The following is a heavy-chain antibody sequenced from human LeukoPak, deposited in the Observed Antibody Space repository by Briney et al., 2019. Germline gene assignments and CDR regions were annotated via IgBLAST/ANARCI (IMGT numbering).Heavy chain of an antibody. D-gene: IGHD3-3*01. J-gene: IGHJ4*02. V-gene: IGHV3-23*01. Sequence: GGSLRLSCAASGFTFSSYAMSWVRQAPGKGLEWVSAISGSGGSTYYADSVKGRFTISRDNSKKTLYLQMNSLRPEDTAVYYCAKDSRLAWSSPVYFDYWGQGTLVTVSS. CDR3: AKDSRLAWSSPVYFDY. CDR2: ISGSGGST. CDR1: GFTFSSYA.